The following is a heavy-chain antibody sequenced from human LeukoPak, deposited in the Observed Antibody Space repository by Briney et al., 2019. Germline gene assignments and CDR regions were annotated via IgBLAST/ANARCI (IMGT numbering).Heavy chain of an antibody. J-gene: IGHJ5*02. D-gene: IGHD3-22*01. V-gene: IGHV1-46*01. CDR1: GYTFTSYY. CDR2: INPSGGST. Sequence: ASVKVSCKASGYTFTSYYMRWVRQAPGQGLEWMGIINPSGGSTSYAQKFQGRVTMTRDTSTSTVYMELSSLRSEDTAVYYCASEGVSGTYYYDSSGYWGLNWFDPWGQGTLVTVSS. CDR3: ASEGVSGTYYYDSSGYWGLNWFDP.